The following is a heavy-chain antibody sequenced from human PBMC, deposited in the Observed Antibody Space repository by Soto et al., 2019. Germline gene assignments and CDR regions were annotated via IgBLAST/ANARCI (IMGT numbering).Heavy chain of an antibody. CDR2: INPNSGGT. CDR3: AREIAAAGRPFDP. D-gene: IGHD6-13*01. CDR1: GYTFTNCY. V-gene: IGHV1-2*04. Sequence: ASVKVSCRASGYTFTNCYRHCVQHAPGQGLEWMGWINPNSGGTNYAQKFQGWVTMTRDTSISTAYMELSRLRSDDTAVYYCAREIAAAGRPFDPWGQGTLVTVSS. J-gene: IGHJ5*02.